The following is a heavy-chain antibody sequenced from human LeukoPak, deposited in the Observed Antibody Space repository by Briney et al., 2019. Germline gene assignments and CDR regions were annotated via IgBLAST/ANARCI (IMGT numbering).Heavy chain of an antibody. Sequence: SETLSLTCTVSGGSISSYYWSWIRRPPGKGLEWIGYIYYSGSTNYNPSLKSRVTISVDTSKNQFSLKLSSVTAADTAVYYCARGMATIRYYFDYWGQGTLVTVSS. CDR2: IYYSGST. CDR1: GGSISSYY. J-gene: IGHJ4*02. V-gene: IGHV4-59*01. D-gene: IGHD5-24*01. CDR3: ARGMATIRYYFDY.